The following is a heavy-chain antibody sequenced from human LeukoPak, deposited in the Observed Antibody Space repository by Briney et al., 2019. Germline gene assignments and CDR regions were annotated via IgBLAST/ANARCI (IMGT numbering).Heavy chain of an antibody. CDR3: ARHDDRYCSGGSCYLDY. D-gene: IGHD2-15*01. J-gene: IGHJ4*02. CDR2: IYLTGIT. Sequence: KPSETLSLTCAVSGYSISSGYYWGWIRPPPGKGLEWIGSIYLTGITYYTPSLNTRVTISVSTSNNHFSLKLRSVTAADTAVYYCARHDDRYCSGGSCYLDYWGQGTLVTVSS. CDR1: GYSISSGYY. V-gene: IGHV4-38-2*01.